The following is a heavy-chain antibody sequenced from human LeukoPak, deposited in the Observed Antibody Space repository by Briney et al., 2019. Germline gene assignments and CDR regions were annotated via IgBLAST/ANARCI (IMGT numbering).Heavy chain of an antibody. CDR3: AKDSRTGSARAFDY. V-gene: IGHV3-23*01. CDR2: ISTSGST. J-gene: IGHJ4*02. Sequence: GVLRLSCAASGFTFSSYAMTWVRQAPGKGLEWVSTISTSGSTYYADSVKGRFTISRDNSENTFFLQSNSPRAGDRAVYSCAKDSRTGSARAFDYWGQGTLVTVSS. CDR1: GFTFSSYA. D-gene: IGHD1-26*01.